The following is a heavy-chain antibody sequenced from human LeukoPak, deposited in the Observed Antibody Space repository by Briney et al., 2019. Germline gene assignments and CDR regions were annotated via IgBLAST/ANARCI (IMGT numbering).Heavy chain of an antibody. D-gene: IGHD3-3*01. Sequence: PSETLSLTCTVSGGSISSYYWSWIRQPAGKGLEWIGRIYTSGSTNYNPSLKSRVTMSVDTSKNQFSLKLSSVTAADTAVYYCARDLDFWSGYDVYYYGMDVWGQGTTVTVSS. CDR3: ARDLDFWSGYDVYYYGMDV. CDR1: GGSISSYY. V-gene: IGHV4-4*07. J-gene: IGHJ6*02. CDR2: IYTSGST.